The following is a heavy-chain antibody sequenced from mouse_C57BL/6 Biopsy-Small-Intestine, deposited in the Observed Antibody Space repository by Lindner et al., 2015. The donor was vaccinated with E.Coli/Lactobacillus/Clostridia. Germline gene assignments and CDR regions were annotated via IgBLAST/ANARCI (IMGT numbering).Heavy chain of an antibody. CDR3: ASLPTGYYAMDY. CDR2: ISSGGSYT. Sequence: VQLQESGGDLVKPGGSLKLSCAASGFTFSSYGMSWVRQTPDKRLEWVATISSGGSYTYYPDSVKGRFTISRDNAKNTLYLQMSSLKSEDTAMYYCASLPTGYYAMDYWGQGTSVTVSS. CDR1: GFTFSSYG. J-gene: IGHJ4*01. V-gene: IGHV5-6*01. D-gene: IGHD4-1*02.